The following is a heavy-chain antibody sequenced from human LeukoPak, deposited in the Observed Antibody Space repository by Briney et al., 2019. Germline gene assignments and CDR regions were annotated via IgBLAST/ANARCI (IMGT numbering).Heavy chain of an antibody. CDR1: GGSISSSSYY. D-gene: IGHD1-1*01. CDR2: IYYSGRT. CDR3: ARRWNDAFGY. V-gene: IGHV4-39*01. J-gene: IGHJ4*02. Sequence: KPSETLSLTCSVSGGSISSSSYYWGWIRQPPGKGLEWIGSIYYSGRTYYNPSLKSRVTISVDTSKNQFSLKLSSVTAADTAVYYCARRWNDAFGYWGQGTLVTVSS.